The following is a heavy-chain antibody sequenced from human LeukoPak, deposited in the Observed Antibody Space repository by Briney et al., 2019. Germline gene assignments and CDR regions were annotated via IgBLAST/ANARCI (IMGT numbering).Heavy chain of an antibody. CDR3: ARLNTRDSSGYYYLDY. Sequence: SETLSLTCTVSGDSISSGSFYWSWIRQPAGKALEWIGRIYIHGTTSYNPSLRGRVPISVDKSKNQFSLNLSSVTAADTAVYYCARLNTRDSSGYYYLDYWGQGTLVTVSA. CDR1: GDSISSGSFY. J-gene: IGHJ4*02. V-gene: IGHV4-61*02. CDR2: IYIHGTT. D-gene: IGHD3-22*01.